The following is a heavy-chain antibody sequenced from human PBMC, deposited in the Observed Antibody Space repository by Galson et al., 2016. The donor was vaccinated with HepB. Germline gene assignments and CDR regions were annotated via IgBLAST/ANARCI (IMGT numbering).Heavy chain of an antibody. D-gene: IGHD5-12*01. J-gene: IGHJ4*02. Sequence: SETLSLTCAVNGGSFSGQYWRWIRQPPGKGLEWIGEINHRGSSNYNPSLRGRVTMSVDTSANQFPLKLNSVTAADTAVYYCSRDPMYGGFGDVWAQGILVTVSS. CDR1: GGSFSGQY. CDR3: SRDPMYGGFGDV. V-gene: IGHV4-34*01. CDR2: INHRGSS.